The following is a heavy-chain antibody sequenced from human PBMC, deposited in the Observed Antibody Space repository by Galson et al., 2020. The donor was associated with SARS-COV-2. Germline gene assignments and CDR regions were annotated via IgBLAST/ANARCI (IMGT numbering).Heavy chain of an antibody. CDR3: ATDYGDYVRYYYYGMDV. D-gene: IGHD4-17*01. CDR1: GFTFSSYS. J-gene: IGHJ6*02. CDR2: ISSSSSYI. Sequence: GESLKISCAASGFTFSSYSINWVRQAPGKGLEWVSSISSSSSYIYYADSVKGRFTISRDNAKNSLYLQMNSLRAEDTAVYYCATDYGDYVRYYYYGMDVWGQGTTVTVSS. V-gene: IGHV3-21*01.